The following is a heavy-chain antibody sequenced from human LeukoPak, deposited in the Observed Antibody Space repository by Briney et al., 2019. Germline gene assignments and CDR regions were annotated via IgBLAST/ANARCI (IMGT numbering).Heavy chain of an antibody. J-gene: IGHJ6*02. CDR1: GFTFSSYA. CDR2: ISDDGGHK. V-gene: IGHV3-30-3*01. CDR3: ATDEFYYDSSGYYYDYYYGMDV. Sequence: PGGSLRLSCTASGFTFSSYAMHWVRQAPGKGLEWVAVISDDGGHKYYADSVEGRFTISRDNSNNMLYLQMNSLRPEDTAVYYCATDEFYYDSSGYYYDYYYGMDVWGQGTTVTVSS. D-gene: IGHD3-22*01.